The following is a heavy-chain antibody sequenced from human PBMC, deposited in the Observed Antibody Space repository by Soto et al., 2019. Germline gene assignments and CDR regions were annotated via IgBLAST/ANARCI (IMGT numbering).Heavy chain of an antibody. J-gene: IGHJ3*02. CDR3: AKDVGPTSPGAFDI. D-gene: IGHD1-26*01. CDR1: GFTFSSYA. V-gene: IGHV3-23*01. Sequence: GGSLRLSCAASGFTFSSYAMSWVRQAPGKGLEWVSGVSGNGGSTYYADSVKGRFTISRDNSKNTLYLQMNSLRVEDTAIYYCAKDVGPTSPGAFDIWGQGTMVTVSS. CDR2: VSGNGGST.